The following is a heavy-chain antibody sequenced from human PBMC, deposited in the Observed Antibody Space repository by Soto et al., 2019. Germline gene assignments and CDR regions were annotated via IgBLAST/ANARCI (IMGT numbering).Heavy chain of an antibody. CDR1: GGSLRNSV. CDR3: ARIGHPGH. Sequence: QVQLVQSGAEVKKPGSSVKVSCTASGGSLRNSVISWVRQAPAQRREWMGGVIPILGTANYAQQFQGRVTMTAEEATSTAYMDLSSLSPDDTAVYYCARIGHPGHWGPGTLVIVSS. V-gene: IGHV1-69*01. D-gene: IGHD3-10*01. J-gene: IGHJ4*02. CDR2: VIPILGTA.